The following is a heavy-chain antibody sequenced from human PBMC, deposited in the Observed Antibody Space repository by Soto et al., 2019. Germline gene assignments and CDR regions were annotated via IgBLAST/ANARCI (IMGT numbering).Heavy chain of an antibody. D-gene: IGHD1-26*01. V-gene: IGHV3-23*01. CDR2: ISGSGSST. CDR3: AKDLIRIAGGSYGGGFFDKDAFDI. Sequence: VGSLRLSCASSVCTFSSYAMSCVRQSPGKWLEWVSAISGSGSSTYYADSVKGRFTISRDNSKNALYLQMNSLRAEDTAVYYCAKDLIRIAGGSYGGGFFDKDAFDIWGQGTMVSVSS. CDR1: VCTFSSYA. J-gene: IGHJ3*02.